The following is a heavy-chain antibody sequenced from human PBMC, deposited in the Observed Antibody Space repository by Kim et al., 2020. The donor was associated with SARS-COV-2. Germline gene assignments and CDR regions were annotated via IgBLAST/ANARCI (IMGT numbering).Heavy chain of an antibody. CDR2: IYYSGST. J-gene: IGHJ5*02. D-gene: IGHD1-26*01. CDR1: GVSISSYY. V-gene: IGHV4-59*08. CDR3: ARFGRKVGATTRFDP. Sequence: SETLSLTCTASGVSISSYYWSWIRQPPGKGLEWIGYIYYSGSTNYTPSLKSRVTISVDTSKNQFSLKLSSVTAADTAVYYCARFGRKVGATTRFDPWGQGTLGTVSS.